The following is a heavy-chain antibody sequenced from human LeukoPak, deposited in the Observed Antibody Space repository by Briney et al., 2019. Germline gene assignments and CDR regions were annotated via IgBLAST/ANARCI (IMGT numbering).Heavy chain of an antibody. Sequence: PGGSLRLSCAASGFTFDDYAMHWVRQAPGKGLEWVSGISWNSGSIGYADSVKGRFTISRDNAKNSLYLQMNSLRAEDTALYYCAKGITWGQGTLVTVSS. V-gene: IGHV3-9*01. CDR2: ISWNSGSI. CDR1: GFTFDDYA. J-gene: IGHJ5*02. CDR3: AKGIT.